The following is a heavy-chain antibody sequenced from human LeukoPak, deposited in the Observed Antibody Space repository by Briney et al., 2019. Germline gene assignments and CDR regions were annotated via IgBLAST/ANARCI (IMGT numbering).Heavy chain of an antibody. CDR1: GFTFSSYW. J-gene: IGHJ4*02. D-gene: IGHD4-11*01. CDR2: IKQDGSEK. V-gene: IGHV3-7*01. Sequence: GGSLRLSCAASGFTFSSYWMSWVRQAPGKGLEWVANIKQDGSEKYYVDSVKGRFTISRDNAKNSLYLQMNSLRAEDTAVYYCASAPPTMTTVTTDFDYWGQGTLVTVSS. CDR3: ASAPPTMTTVTTDFDY.